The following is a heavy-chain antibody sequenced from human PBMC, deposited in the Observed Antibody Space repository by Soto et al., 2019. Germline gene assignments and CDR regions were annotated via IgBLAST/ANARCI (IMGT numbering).Heavy chain of an antibody. D-gene: IGHD6-6*01. CDR1: GGTFSSYA. J-gene: IGHJ5*02. V-gene: IGHV1-69*13. Sequence: WASVKVSCKASGGTFSSYAISWVRQAPGQGLEWMGGIIPIFGTANYAQKFQGRVTITADESTSTAYMELSSLRSEDTAVYYCAVTTGLYSSSSWFDPWGQGTLVTVSS. CDR3: AVTTGLYSSSSWFDP. CDR2: IIPIFGTA.